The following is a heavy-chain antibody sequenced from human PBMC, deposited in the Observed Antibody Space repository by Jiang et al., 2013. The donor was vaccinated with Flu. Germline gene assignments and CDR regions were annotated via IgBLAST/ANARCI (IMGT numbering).Heavy chain of an antibody. V-gene: IGHV3-73*01. CDR1: GFIFSGST. CDR2: IRSKTEGFAT. CDR3: TRLGY. Sequence: SGGGLVQPGGSVKLSCAASGFIFSGSTIHWVRQASGKGLEWVGHIRSKTEGFATAYSASLKGRVTISRDDSKNTAYLQMKGLKVEDTALYYCTRLGYWGQGALVTVSS. J-gene: IGHJ4*02.